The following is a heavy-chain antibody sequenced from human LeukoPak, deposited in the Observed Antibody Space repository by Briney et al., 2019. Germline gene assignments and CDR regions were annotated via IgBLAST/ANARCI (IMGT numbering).Heavy chain of an antibody. CDR2: IYSGGST. V-gene: IGHV3-66*01. Sequence: VGSLRLSCAASGFTVSSNYMSWVRQAPGKGLEWVSVIYSGGSTYYADSVKGRFTISGDNSKNALYLQMNSLRAEDTAVYYCARDSAIPGYYYYGMDVWGQGTTVTVSS. D-gene: IGHD2-21*01. CDR3: ARDSAIPGYYYYGMDV. J-gene: IGHJ6*02. CDR1: GFTVSSNY.